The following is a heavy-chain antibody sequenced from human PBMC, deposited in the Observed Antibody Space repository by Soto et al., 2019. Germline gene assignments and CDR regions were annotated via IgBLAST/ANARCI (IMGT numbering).Heavy chain of an antibody. J-gene: IGHJ6*03. Sequence: VASVKVSCKASGYTFTGYYMHWVRQAPGQGLEWMGWINPNSGGTNYAQKFQGWVTMTRDTSISTAYMELSRLRSDDTAVYYCARGLTEYSSSYYYMDVWGKGTTVTVSS. D-gene: IGHD6-6*01. CDR2: INPNSGGT. V-gene: IGHV1-2*04. CDR1: GYTFTGYY. CDR3: ARGLTEYSSSYYYMDV.